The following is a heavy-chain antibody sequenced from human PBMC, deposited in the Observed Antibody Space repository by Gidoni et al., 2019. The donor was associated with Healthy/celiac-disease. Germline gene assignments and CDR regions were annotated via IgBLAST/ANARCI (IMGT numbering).Heavy chain of an antibody. CDR3: ARGTVTPGNWYFDL. Sequence: QLQLQESGSGLVKPSQTLSLTCAVSGGSISSGGYSWSWIRQPPGKGLEWIGYIYHSGSTYYNPSLKSRVTTSVDRSKNQFSLKLSSVTAADTAVYYCARGTVTPGNWYFDLWGRGTLVTVSS. CDR2: IYHSGST. D-gene: IGHD1-26*01. J-gene: IGHJ2*01. V-gene: IGHV4-30-2*01. CDR1: GGSISSGGYS.